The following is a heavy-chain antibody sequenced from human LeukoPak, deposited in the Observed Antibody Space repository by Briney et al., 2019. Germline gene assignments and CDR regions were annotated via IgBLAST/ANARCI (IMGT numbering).Heavy chain of an antibody. CDR2: IDLLTGGA. V-gene: IGHV1-2*02. CDR3: ARDILGRSNGGSNYFGMEV. CDR1: GYTFTDYH. Sequence: ASVKVSCKASGYTFTDYHIHWVRQAPGQGLEWMGCIDLLTGGAHYAQKFKDRLSVTRDTSINTLYMELSSLRSDDTALYYCARDILGRSNGGSNYFGMEVWGQGTTVIVSS. D-gene: IGHD2-15*01. J-gene: IGHJ6*02.